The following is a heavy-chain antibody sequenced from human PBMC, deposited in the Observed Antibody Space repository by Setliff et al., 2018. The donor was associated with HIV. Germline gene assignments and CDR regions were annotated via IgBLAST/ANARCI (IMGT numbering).Heavy chain of an antibody. Sequence: PGGSLRLSCAASGFPFSGAWMSWVRQAPGKGLEWVGFIRTKAYGGTPEYAASVKGRFTISRDDSRSIAHLQMNSLKTEDTAVYYCTRDSRYYYDISGYYPFWGQGTLVTVSS. J-gene: IGHJ4*02. V-gene: IGHV3-49*04. D-gene: IGHD3-22*01. CDR1: GFPFSGAW. CDR2: IRTKAYGGTP. CDR3: TRDSRYYYDISGYYPF.